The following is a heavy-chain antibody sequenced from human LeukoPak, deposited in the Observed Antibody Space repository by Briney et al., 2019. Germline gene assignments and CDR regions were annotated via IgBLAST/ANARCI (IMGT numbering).Heavy chain of an antibody. CDR1: GFTFSSYS. CDR2: ISSSSSYI. D-gene: IGHD6-13*01. V-gene: IGHV3-21*01. J-gene: IGHJ6*03. Sequence: GSLRLSCSASGFTFSSYSMNWVRQAPGKGLEWVSSISSSSSYIYYADSVKGRFTISRDNAKNSLYLQMNSLRAEDTAVYYCARAGIAAAPYYYHMDVWGKGTTVTVSS. CDR3: ARAGIAAAPYYYHMDV.